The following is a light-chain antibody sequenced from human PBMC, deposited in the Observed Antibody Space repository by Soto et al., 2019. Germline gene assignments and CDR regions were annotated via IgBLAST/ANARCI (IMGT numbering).Light chain of an antibody. J-gene: IGLJ2*01. CDR3: QSYDSSLSGSV. CDR1: SSNIGAGYD. CDR2: GNN. Sequence: QPVLTQPPSVSGAPGQRVTISCTGSSSNIGAGYDVHWYQQLPGTAPQLLIYGNNNRPSRVSDRFSGSKSGTSASLAITGLQAEDEADYYCQSYDSSLSGSVFGGGTKVTVL. V-gene: IGLV1-40*01.